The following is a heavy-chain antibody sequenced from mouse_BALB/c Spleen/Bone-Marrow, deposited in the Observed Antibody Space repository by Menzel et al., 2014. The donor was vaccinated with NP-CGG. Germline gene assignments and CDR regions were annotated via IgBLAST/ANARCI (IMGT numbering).Heavy chain of an antibody. J-gene: IGHJ2*01. D-gene: IGHD1-1*01. CDR2: INPYNGAT. CDR1: GYSFTGYY. CDR3: ARGICYGGYFDY. Sequence: EVQRVESGPELVKPGASVKISCKASGYSFTGYYMHWVKQSHVKSLEWIGRINPYNGATSYNQNFKDKASLTVDKSSSTAYMELHSLTSEDSAVYYCARGICYGGYFDYWGQGTTLTVSS. V-gene: IGHV1-31*01.